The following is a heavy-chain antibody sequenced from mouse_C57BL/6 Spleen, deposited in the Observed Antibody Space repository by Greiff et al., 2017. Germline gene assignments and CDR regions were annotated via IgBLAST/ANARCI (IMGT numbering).Heavy chain of an antibody. CDR2: ISYDGSN. V-gene: IGHV3-6*01. CDR3: ARNLWGY. D-gene: IGHD6-1*01. Sequence: EVQLQESGPGLVKPSQSLSLTCSVTGYSITSGYYWNWIRQFPGNKLEWMGYISYDGSNNYNPSLKNRISITRDTSKNQFFLTLNSVTTEDTATYYCARNLWGYWGQGTTLTVSS. J-gene: IGHJ2*01. CDR1: GYSITSGYY.